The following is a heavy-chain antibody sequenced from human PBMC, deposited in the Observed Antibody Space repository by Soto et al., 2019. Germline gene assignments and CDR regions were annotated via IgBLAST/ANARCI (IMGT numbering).Heavy chain of an antibody. CDR1: WFTVSNSY. CDR2: IYSGGST. CDR3: ARGFQSSFGY. Sequence: VGSLRLSCAASWFTVSNSYMSWVRQAPGKGLEWVSVIYSGGSTYYADSVKGRFTISRDSSKNTLYLQMNSLRAEDTAVYYCARGFQSSFGYWGQGTLVTV. D-gene: IGHD2-21*01. J-gene: IGHJ4*02. V-gene: IGHV3-53*01.